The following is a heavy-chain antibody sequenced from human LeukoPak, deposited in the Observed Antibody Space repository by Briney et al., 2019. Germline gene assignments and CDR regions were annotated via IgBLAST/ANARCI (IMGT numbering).Heavy chain of an antibody. V-gene: IGHV3-30*04. CDR2: ISYDGSNK. J-gene: IGHJ6*02. CDR3: ARDRNRAHYYYYGMDV. CDR1: GFTFSSYA. Sequence: GGSLRLSCAASGFTFSSYAMHWVRQAPGKGLEWVAVISYDGSNKYYADSVKGRFTISRDNSKNTLYLQMNSLRAEDTAVYYCARDRNRAHYYYYGMDVWGQETTVTVSS. D-gene: IGHD1-14*01.